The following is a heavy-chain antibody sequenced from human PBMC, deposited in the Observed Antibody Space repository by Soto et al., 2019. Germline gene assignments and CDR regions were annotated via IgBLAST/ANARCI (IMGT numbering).Heavy chain of an antibody. D-gene: IGHD3-3*01. CDR3: ARDQEGFLEWLPSYGMDV. CDR1: GFTFSSYG. CDR2: IWYDGSNK. V-gene: IGHV3-33*01. J-gene: IGHJ6*02. Sequence: GGSLRLSCAASGFTFSSYGMHWVRQAPGKGLEWVAVIWYDGSNKYYADSVKGRFTISRDNSKNMLYLQMNSLRAEDTAVYYCARDQEGFLEWLPSYGMDVWGQGTTVTVSS.